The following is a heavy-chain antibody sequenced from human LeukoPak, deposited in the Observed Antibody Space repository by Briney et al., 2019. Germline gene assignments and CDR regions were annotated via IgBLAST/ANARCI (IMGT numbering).Heavy chain of an antibody. CDR1: GFTFSNYW. CDR3: ARDYITD. V-gene: IGHV3-7*04. CDR2: IKQDGSEK. J-gene: IGHJ4*02. D-gene: IGHD3-10*01. Sequence: PGGSLRLSCAASGFTFSNYWMSWVRQAPGRGLEWVANIKQDGSEKYYVDSVKGRFTISRDNAKNSLYLQMNSLRAEDTAVYYCARDYITDWGQGTLVTVSS.